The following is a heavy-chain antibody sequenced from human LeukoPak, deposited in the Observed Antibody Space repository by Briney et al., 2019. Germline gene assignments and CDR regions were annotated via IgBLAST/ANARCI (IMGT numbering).Heavy chain of an antibody. V-gene: IGHV1-18*01. CDR3: ARVWAVAGTGLGAFDI. CDR2: ISAYNGNT. D-gene: IGHD6-19*01. Sequence: ASVKVSCKASGYTFTSYGISWVRQAPGQGLEWMGWISAYNGNTNYAQKLQGRVTMTTDTSTGTAYMELRSLRSDDTAVYYCARVWAVAGTGLGAFDIWGQGTMVTVSS. J-gene: IGHJ3*02. CDR1: GYTFTSYG.